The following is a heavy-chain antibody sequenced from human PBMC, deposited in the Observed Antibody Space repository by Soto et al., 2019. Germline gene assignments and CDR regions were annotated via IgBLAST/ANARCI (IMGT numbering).Heavy chain of an antibody. J-gene: IGHJ4*02. Sequence: WGTPALTCAVSGYSINSGYYWGWVRQSPGKGLEWIGSVFHSGTTYSTPSLKTRLTISVDTSKNQFSLDLNAVTAADTAVYYCVREFGALHDFWSGSDYWGQGIPVPVS. CDR1: GYSINSGYY. CDR2: VFHSGTT. CDR3: VREFGALHDFWSGSDY. D-gene: IGHD3-3*01. V-gene: IGHV4-38-2*02.